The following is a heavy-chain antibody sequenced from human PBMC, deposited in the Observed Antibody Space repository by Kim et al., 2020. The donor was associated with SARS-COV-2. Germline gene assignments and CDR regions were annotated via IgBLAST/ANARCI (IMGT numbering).Heavy chain of an antibody. J-gene: IGHJ6*02. CDR1: GYTFTSYG. CDR3: ARESDLTIFGVVSHGGYYYYGMDV. Sequence: ASVKVSCKASGYTFTSYGISWVRQAPGQGLEWMGWISAYNGNTNYAQKLQGRVTMTTDTSTSTAYMELRSLRSDDTAVYYCARESDLTIFGVVSHGGYYYYGMDVWGQGTTVTVSS. D-gene: IGHD3-3*01. V-gene: IGHV1-18*01. CDR2: ISAYNGNT.